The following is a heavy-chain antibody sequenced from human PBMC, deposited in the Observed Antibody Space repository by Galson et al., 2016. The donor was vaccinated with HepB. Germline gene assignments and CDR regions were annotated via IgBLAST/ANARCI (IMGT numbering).Heavy chain of an antibody. J-gene: IGHJ4*02. CDR3: ASQRQLVLLQFPHPLDN. CDR1: GGSIRSSDYF. D-gene: IGHD1-1*01. CDR2: VYFSGVT. V-gene: IGHV4-39*01. Sequence: ETLSLTCNVSGGSIRSSDYFWGWIRQSPEKGLEWIGSVYFSGVTHYNPSLKSRVTISVDTSKNQFSLKLTSLTAADTAVYFCASQRQLVLLQFPHPLDNWGPGTLVAVSS.